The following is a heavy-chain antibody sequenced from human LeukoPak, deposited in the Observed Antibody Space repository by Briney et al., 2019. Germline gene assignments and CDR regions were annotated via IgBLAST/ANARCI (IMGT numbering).Heavy chain of an antibody. D-gene: IGHD5-18*01. V-gene: IGHV4-59*08. CDR3: ARLLGYSYGFYYYGMDV. CDR1: GGSISSYY. CDR2: IYYSGST. J-gene: IGHJ6*02. Sequence: SSETLSLTCAVSGGSISSYYWSWIRQPPGKGLEWIGYIYYSGSTNYNPSLKSRVTISVDTSKNQFSLKLSSVTAADTAVYYCARLLGYSYGFYYYGMDVWGQGTTVTVSS.